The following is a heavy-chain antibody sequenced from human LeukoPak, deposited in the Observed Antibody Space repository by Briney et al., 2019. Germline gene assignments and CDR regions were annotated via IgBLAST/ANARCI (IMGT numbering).Heavy chain of an antibody. CDR2: IRTRSSYT. CDR3: ADRDSYGSGSCPIDY. Sequence: GGSLRLSCAASGFTFSSYSMNWVRQAPGKGLEWVSSIRTRSSYTYYADSGKGRFTISRDNSKNSLYLQINSLRADDTAVSYCADRDSYGSGSCPIDYWGQGTLVTVSS. V-gene: IGHV3-21*04. CDR1: GFTFSSYS. J-gene: IGHJ4*02. D-gene: IGHD3-10*01.